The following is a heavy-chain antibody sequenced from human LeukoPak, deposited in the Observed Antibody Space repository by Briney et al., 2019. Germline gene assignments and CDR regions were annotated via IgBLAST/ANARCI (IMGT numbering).Heavy chain of an antibody. CDR2: ISYDGSNK. J-gene: IGHJ4*02. CDR3: ARSLTYYDFWSGTQYYFDY. D-gene: IGHD3-3*01. Sequence: SGGSLRLSCAASGFTFSSYAMHWVRQAPGKGLEWVAVISYDGSNKYYADSVKGRFTISRDNAKNSLYLQMNSLRAEDTAVYYCARSLTYYDFWSGTQYYFDYWGQGTLVTVSS. CDR1: GFTFSSYA. V-gene: IGHV3-30*04.